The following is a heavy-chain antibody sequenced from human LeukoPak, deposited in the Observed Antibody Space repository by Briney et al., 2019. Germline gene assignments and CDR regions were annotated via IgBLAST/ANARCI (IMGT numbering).Heavy chain of an antibody. CDR2: INPSGGST. Sequence: RASVTVSCKASGYTFTSDYIHWVRQAPGQGLEWLGIINPSGGSTTYGQTFQGRVTMTRDTSTSTVYMELSSLRSEDTAVYYCARGSRFLDYWGQGTLVTVSS. CDR3: ARGSRFLDY. D-gene: IGHD3-3*01. J-gene: IGHJ4*02. V-gene: IGHV1-46*01. CDR1: GYTFTSDY.